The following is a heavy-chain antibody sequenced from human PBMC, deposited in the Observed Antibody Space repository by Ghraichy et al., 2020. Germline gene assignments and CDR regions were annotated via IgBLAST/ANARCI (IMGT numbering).Heavy chain of an antibody. Sequence: GGSLRLSCAASGFTFSTYDIHWVRQATGKGLEWVSGIGAAGDTYYPGSVKGRFTISRENAKNSLYLQLNSLRAGDTAVYYCARARDSHCLGGICSYYFDYWGPGTLVTVSS. CDR3: ARARDSHCLGGICSYYFDY. V-gene: IGHV3-13*01. CDR1: GFTFSTYD. CDR2: IGAAGDT. D-gene: IGHD4-23*01. J-gene: IGHJ4*02.